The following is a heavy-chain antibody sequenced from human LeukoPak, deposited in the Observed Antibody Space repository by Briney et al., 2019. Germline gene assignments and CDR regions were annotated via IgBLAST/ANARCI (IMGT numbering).Heavy chain of an antibody. CDR1: GYTFTGYF. Sequence: ASLKVSCKASGYTFTGYFMHWVRQAPGQGLEWMGWINPNSGDANYAQKFQGRVTMTRDTSISTGYMELSRLRSDDTAVYYCARDERYDSSGYPFDYWGQGTLVTVSS. CDR3: ARDERYDSSGYPFDY. D-gene: IGHD3-22*01. V-gene: IGHV1-2*02. J-gene: IGHJ4*02. CDR2: INPNSGDA.